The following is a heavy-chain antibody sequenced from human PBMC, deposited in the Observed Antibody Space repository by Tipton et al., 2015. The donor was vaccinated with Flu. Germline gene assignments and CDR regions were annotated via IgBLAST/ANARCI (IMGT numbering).Heavy chain of an antibody. CDR1: GGSISSGSYY. D-gene: IGHD4-17*01. Sequence: LRLSCTVSGGSISSGSYYWSWIRQPAGKGLEWIGRIYTTGIPNYNPSLGSRVTISIDTSKNQFSLKLSSVTAADTAVYYCARDRVGDYSGFDPWGQGTLVTVSS. J-gene: IGHJ5*02. V-gene: IGHV4-61*02. CDR3: ARDRVGDYSGFDP. CDR2: IYTTGIP.